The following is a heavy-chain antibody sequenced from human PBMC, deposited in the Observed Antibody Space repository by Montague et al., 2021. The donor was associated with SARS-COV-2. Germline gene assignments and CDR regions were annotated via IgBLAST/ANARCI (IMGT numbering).Heavy chain of an antibody. CDR1: GGSTSSSSYH. V-gene: IGHV4-39*07. CDR2: IYYSGST. CDR3: ARVISRQNNIVVVGLYYFDY. D-gene: IGHD2-15*01. Sequence: SETLSLTCTVSGGSTSSSSYHWDWIRQPPGKGLEWIGSIYYSGSTXYNPSLKSRVTISVDTSKNRFSLKLSSVTAADTAVYYCARVISRQNNIVVVGLYYFDYWGQGTLVTVSS. J-gene: IGHJ4*02.